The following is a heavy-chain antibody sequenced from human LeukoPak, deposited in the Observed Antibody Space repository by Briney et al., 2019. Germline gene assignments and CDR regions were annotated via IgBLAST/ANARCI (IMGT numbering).Heavy chain of an antibody. J-gene: IGHJ4*02. CDR1: GYTFTGYY. V-gene: IGHV1-2*02. CDR3: ARDDSSGYKGFDY. Sequence: ASVKVSCKASGYTFTGYYMHWVRQAPGQGLEWMGWINPNSGGTNYAQKFQGRVTMTRDTSISTAYMELSSLRSEDTAVYYCARDDSSGYKGFDYWGQGTLVTVSS. CDR2: INPNSGGT. D-gene: IGHD6-19*01.